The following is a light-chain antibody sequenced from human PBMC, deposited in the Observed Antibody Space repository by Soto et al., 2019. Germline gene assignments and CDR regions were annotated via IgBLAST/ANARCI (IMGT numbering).Light chain of an antibody. V-gene: IGLV2-8*01. J-gene: IGLJ3*02. CDR3: SSDAGRNYGV. CDR2: EVS. CDR1: SSDIGGYNY. Sequence: QSALTQPPSASGSPGQSVTISCTGTSSDIGGYNYVSWYQQHPGKAPKFMIYEVSKRPSGVPDRFSGSKSGNTASLTVSGLQAEDEADYYCSSDAGRNYGVFGGGTKVTVL.